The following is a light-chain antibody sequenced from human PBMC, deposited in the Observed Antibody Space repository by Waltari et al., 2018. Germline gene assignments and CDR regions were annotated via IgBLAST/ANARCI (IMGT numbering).Light chain of an antibody. V-gene: IGKV3-20*01. CDR3: QNHERLPAT. J-gene: IGKJ1*01. CDR2: AAS. CDR1: QSISKY. Sequence: VLTQSPGTLSLSPGETAHLSCRASQSISKYLVWYQQRPGHAPRRLIYAASTRATGVPDRFSGSGYGTDFTLTISRLEPEDFAVYYCQNHERLPATFGQGTKVEIK.